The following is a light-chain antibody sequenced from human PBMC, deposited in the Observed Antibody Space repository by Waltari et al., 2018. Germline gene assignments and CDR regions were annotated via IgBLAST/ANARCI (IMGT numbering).Light chain of an antibody. CDR3: SSQSSDDVVL. CDR2: DVS. Sequence: QSALTQPASVSGSPGQSITISCTGTSRDVGTYNSVSWYQDHPGQGPKVIIYDVSDRPSGVSARFSGSKSGNTASLTISGLQAEDEADYYCSSQSSDDVVLFGGGTKDRP. V-gene: IGLV2-14*03. CDR1: SRDVGTYNS. J-gene: IGLJ3*02.